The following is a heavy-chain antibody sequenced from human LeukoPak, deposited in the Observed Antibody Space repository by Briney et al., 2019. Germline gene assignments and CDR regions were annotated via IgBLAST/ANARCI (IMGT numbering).Heavy chain of an antibody. CDR1: GFTVSNNY. CDR3: ARSTPVDTARGYYGMDV. V-gene: IGHV3-53*04. J-gene: IGHJ6*02. Sequence: GGSLRLSCAASGFTVSNNYMNWVRQAPGKGLEWVSTIYSGGSTYYADSVKGRFTISRHNSKNTLDLQMNSLRAEDTAVYYCARSTPVDTARGYYGMDVWGQGTTVTVSS. D-gene: IGHD5-18*01. CDR2: IYSGGST.